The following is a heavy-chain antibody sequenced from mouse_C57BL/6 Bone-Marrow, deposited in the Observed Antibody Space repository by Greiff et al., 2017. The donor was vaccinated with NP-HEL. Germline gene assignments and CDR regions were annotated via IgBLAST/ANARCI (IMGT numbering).Heavy chain of an antibody. Sequence: EVKLQESGPVLVKPGASVKMSCKASGYTFTDYYMNWVKQSHGKSLEWIGVINPYNGGTSYNQKFKGKATLTVDKSSSTAYMELNSLTSEDSAVYYCARWRLRVATGGYYYAMDYWGQGTSVTFSS. V-gene: IGHV1-19*01. D-gene: IGHD1-1*02. CDR1: GYTFTDYY. CDR2: INPYNGGT. J-gene: IGHJ4*01. CDR3: ARWRLRVATGGYYYAMDY.